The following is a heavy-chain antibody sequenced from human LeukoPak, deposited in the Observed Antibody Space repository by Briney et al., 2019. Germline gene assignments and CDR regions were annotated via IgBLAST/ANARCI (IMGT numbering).Heavy chain of an antibody. CDR2: INSDGSSA. CDR1: GFSFSSYW. J-gene: IGHJ2*01. Sequence: PGGSLRLSCTASGFSFSSYWMHWVRQPPGKGLVWVSRINSDGSSATYADSVKGRFTISRDNAKNTLYLQMNSLRAEDTAVYYCARDLKGYYGSGSYYSRPDWYFDLWGRGTLVTVSS. V-gene: IGHV3-74*01. D-gene: IGHD3-10*01. CDR3: ARDLKGYYGSGSYYSRPDWYFDL.